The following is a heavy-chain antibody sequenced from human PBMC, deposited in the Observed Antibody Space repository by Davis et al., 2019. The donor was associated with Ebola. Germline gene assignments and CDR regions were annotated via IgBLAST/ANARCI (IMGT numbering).Heavy chain of an antibody. J-gene: IGHJ4*02. V-gene: IGHV5-51*01. D-gene: IGHD4-11*01. Sequence: GGSLRLSCKGSGYSFTSYWIGWVRQMPGKGLEWMGIIYPGDSDTRYSPSFQGQVTISADKSISTAYLQWSSLKASDTAMYYCASRVTTALAAFDYWGQGTLVTVSS. CDR3: ASRVTTALAAFDY. CDR1: GYSFTSYW. CDR2: IYPGDSDT.